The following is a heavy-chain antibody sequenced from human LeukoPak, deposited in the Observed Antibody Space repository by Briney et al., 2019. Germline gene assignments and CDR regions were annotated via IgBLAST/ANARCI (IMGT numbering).Heavy chain of an antibody. V-gene: IGHV3-23*01. CDR1: GITLSNYG. Sequence: GGSLRLSCTVSGITLSNYGMSWARQAPGEGLEWVAGLIDSGGRTNSADSVKGRFTVSRDRPKNTLYLQMNRLRAEDTALYFCAKRGVVIRVILVGFHKEASYFDSWGQGALVTVSS. CDR3: AKRGVVIRVILVGFHKEASYFDS. J-gene: IGHJ4*02. CDR2: LIDSGGRT. D-gene: IGHD3-22*01.